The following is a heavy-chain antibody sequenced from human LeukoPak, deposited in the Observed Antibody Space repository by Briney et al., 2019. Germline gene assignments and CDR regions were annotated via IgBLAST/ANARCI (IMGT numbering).Heavy chain of an antibody. Sequence: SETLSLTCAVSGGSISSGGYSWSWIRQPPGKGLEWIGYIYHSGSTYYNPSLKSRVTISVDRSKNQFSLKLSSVTAADTAVYYCARGLRGSPGVDYWGQGTLSPSPQ. J-gene: IGHJ4*02. CDR3: ARGLRGSPGVDY. CDR1: GGSISSGGYS. CDR2: IYHSGST. V-gene: IGHV4-30-2*01. D-gene: IGHD4-17*01.